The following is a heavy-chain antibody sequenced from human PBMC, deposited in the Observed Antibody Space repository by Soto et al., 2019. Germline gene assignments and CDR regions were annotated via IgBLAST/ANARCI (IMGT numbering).Heavy chain of an antibody. V-gene: IGHV3-23*01. D-gene: IGHD3-22*01. CDR1: GFPFSNFA. CDR2: FTATSGGT. Sequence: EVQLLESGGGLVQPGGSLRLSCAASGFPFSNFAMSWVRQAPGKGLEWVSTFTATSGGTFYADSVKGRFTISRDNSRNTLLLQMNSLRPEDTAVYYCGKDLWSRVRLYSSVDYWGQGTPVTVSS. CDR3: GKDLWSRVRLYSSVDY. J-gene: IGHJ4*02.